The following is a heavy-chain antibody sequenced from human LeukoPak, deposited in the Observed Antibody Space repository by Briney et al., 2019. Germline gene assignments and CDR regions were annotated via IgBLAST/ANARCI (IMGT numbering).Heavy chain of an antibody. J-gene: IGHJ4*02. V-gene: IGHV4-59*01. CDR2: IFHTGST. CDR3: ARDVGYDYVWGSYRYFDS. Sequence: SETLSLTCTVSGGSISSYYWSWIRQLPGKGLEWIGYIFHTGSTHYNPSLRSRVTISVDTSKNQFSLKPSAAATADTAVYHCARDVGYDYVWGSYRYFDSWGQGTLVTVSS. CDR1: GGSISSYY. D-gene: IGHD3-16*02.